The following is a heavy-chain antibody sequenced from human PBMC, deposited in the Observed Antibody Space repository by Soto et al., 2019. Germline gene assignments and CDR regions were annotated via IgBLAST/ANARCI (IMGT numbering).Heavy chain of an antibody. CDR3: AHRPTSSSWSDAYFDY. Sequence: SGPTLVNPTQTLTLTCTFSGFSLTTSGVGVGWIRQPPGKALEWLALIYWDDDKRYSPSLKSRLTITKDTSKNQVVLTMTNMDPVDTATYFCAHRPTSSSWSDAYFDYWGQGTLVTVSS. D-gene: IGHD6-13*01. J-gene: IGHJ4*02. V-gene: IGHV2-5*02. CDR1: GFSLTTSGVG. CDR2: IYWDDDK.